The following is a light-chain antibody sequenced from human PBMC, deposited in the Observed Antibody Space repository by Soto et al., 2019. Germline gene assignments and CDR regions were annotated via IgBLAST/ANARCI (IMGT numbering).Light chain of an antibody. CDR1: QSISDW. CDR3: HQYYTSWP. CDR2: KAS. Sequence: IQMTQSPSTLPASVGDRVTITCRARQSISDWLAWYQQKPGKAPKLLIYKASTLESGVPSRFSGSGSGTGSPLTISGLQPDALATYCCHQYYTSWPFGQGTKVEI. J-gene: IGKJ1*01. V-gene: IGKV1-5*03.